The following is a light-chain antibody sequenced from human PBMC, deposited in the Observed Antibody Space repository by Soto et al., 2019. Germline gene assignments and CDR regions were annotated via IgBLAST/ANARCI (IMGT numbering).Light chain of an antibody. V-gene: IGKV1-5*03. Sequence: DLQMTQSPSTLSASVGDRVTITCRGSQTVSSWLAWYQQRPGEAPNLLIYRASTLNSGVPSRFIGTGSGTELTLTISGLQPDDFATYYCQRYNSYAYSLGQGTKMEI. CDR3: QRYNSYAYS. J-gene: IGKJ2*03. CDR2: RAS. CDR1: QTVSSW.